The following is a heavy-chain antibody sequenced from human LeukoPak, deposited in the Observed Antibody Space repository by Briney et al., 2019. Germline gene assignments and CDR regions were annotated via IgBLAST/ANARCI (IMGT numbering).Heavy chain of an antibody. D-gene: IGHD3-22*01. CDR2: ISWNSGSI. V-gene: IGHV3-9*01. CDR1: GFTFDDYA. CDR3: ARVVYYDSGGYFDY. J-gene: IGHJ4*02. Sequence: SLRLSCAASGFTFDDYAMHWVRQAPGKGLEWVSGISWNSGSIGYADSVKGRFTISRDNAKNSLYLQMNSLRSDDTAVYYCARVVYYDSGGYFDYWGQGTLVTVSS.